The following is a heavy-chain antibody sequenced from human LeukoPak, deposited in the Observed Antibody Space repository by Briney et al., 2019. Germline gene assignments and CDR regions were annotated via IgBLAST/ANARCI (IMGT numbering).Heavy chain of an antibody. CDR1: RYTFTGYY. CDR2: INPNSGGT. J-gene: IGHJ4*02. CDR3: ARTPRYDFWSGPFDY. V-gene: IGHV1-2*02. Sequence: ASVKVSCKASRYTFTGYYMHWVRQAPGQGLEWMGWINPNSGGTNYAQKFQGRVTMTRDTSISTAYMELSRLRSDDTAVYYCARTPRYDFWSGPFDYWGQGTLVTVSS. D-gene: IGHD3-3*01.